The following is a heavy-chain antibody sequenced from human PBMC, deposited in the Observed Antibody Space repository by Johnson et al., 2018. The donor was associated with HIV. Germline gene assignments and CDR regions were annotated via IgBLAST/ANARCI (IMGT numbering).Heavy chain of an antibody. D-gene: IGHD1-26*01. J-gene: IGHJ3*02. Sequence: QVQLVESGGGLVKPGGSLRLSCAASGFTFSDYYMSWIRQAPGKGLEWVSYISSSGSTIYYADSVKGRFTLSRDNAKNQLSLQMNSLRAEDTAVYYCAKDRPPSDIIVGASAHDAFDIWGQGTMVTVSS. CDR3: AKDRPPSDIIVGASAHDAFDI. CDR1: GFTFSDYY. V-gene: IGHV3-11*01. CDR2: ISSSGSTI.